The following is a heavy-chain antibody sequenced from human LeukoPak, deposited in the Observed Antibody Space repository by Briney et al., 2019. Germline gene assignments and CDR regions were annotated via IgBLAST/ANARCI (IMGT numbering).Heavy chain of an antibody. D-gene: IGHD2-15*01. CDR1: GFTFSTYW. CDR3: AREGVHCSGRSCLKAY. Sequence: GGSLRLSCAASGFTFSTYWMSWVRQAPGKGLEWVANIKKDGSEKYYMESVKGRFTISRDNAENSLYLQMNSLRAEDTAVYYCAREGVHCSGRSCLKAYWGQGTQVTVSS. J-gene: IGHJ4*02. CDR2: IKKDGSEK. V-gene: IGHV3-7*03.